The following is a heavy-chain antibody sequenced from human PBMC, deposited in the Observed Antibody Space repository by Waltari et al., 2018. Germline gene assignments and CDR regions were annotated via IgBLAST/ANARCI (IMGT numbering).Heavy chain of an antibody. J-gene: IGHJ4*02. V-gene: IGHV3-30*18. CDR1: GFTFRSYG. Sequence: QVQLVESGGGVVQPGRSLRLSCAASGFTFRSYGMPWVRQAPGKGLEWVAVTSDDGSNNYYADSVKGRFTISRDNSKSTLYLQMNSLRAEDTAVYFCAKGPHYLSSYGLYFFDDWGQGTLVTVSS. CDR2: TSDDGSNN. D-gene: IGHD5-18*01. CDR3: AKGPHYLSSYGLYFFDD.